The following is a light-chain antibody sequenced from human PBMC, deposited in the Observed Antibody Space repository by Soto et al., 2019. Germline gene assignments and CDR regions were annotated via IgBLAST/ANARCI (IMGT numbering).Light chain of an antibody. Sequence: VLKQTPGTLSLSPGERATLSCRASQSVSSYLAWYQQKPGQAPRLLIYGASTRATGIPARFSGSGSGTEFTLTISSLQSEDFAVYCCQQYNNWPQTFGQGTKVDIK. CDR3: QQYNNWPQT. CDR2: GAS. CDR1: QSVSSY. V-gene: IGKV3-15*01. J-gene: IGKJ1*01.